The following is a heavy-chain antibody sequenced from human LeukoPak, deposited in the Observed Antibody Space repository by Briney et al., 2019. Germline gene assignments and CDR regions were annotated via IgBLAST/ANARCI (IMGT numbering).Heavy chain of an antibody. J-gene: IGHJ4*02. V-gene: IGHV1-18*01. CDR2: ISAYNGNT. Sequence: ASVKVSCKASGYTLTSYGISWVRQAPGQGLEWMGWISAYNGNTNYAQKLQGRVTMTTDTSTSTAYMELRSLRSDDTAVYYCARSYYDSSGYYYFDYWGQGTLVTVSS. CDR3: ARSYYDSSGYYYFDY. CDR1: GYTLTSYG. D-gene: IGHD3-22*01.